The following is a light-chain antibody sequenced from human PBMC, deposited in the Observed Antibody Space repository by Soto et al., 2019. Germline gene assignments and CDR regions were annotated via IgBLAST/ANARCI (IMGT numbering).Light chain of an antibody. Sequence: QSALTQPASVSGSLGQSITLSCTGSGGDIGAYNYVSWYQQHPGKAPKLIIYEVFYRPSGVSTRFSGSKSGNTASLTISGLQAEDECFYYCTSYTATSHVIFGGGTKLTVL. V-gene: IGLV2-14*01. J-gene: IGLJ2*01. CDR3: TSYTATSHVI. CDR2: EVF. CDR1: GGDIGAYNY.